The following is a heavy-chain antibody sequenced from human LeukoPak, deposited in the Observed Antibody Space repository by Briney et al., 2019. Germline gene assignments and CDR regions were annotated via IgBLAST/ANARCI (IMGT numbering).Heavy chain of an antibody. CDR3: ARRQRPFSTSPDAFDI. V-gene: IGHV5-51*01. CDR1: GYSFTSYW. CDR2: VYPADSNS. Sequence: GESLKISCKGSGYSFTSYWIGWVRQMPGKGLEWMGIVYPADSNSKYSPSFQGQVTISADKSISTAYLQWSSLKASDTAIYYCARRQRPFSTSPDAFDIWGQGTMVTVSS. D-gene: IGHD6-6*01. J-gene: IGHJ3*02.